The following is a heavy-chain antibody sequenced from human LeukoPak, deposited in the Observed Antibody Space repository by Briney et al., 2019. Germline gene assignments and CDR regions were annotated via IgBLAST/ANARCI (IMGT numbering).Heavy chain of an antibody. D-gene: IGHD3-22*01. J-gene: IGHJ3*02. CDR2: IYTSGST. V-gene: IGHV4-61*02. CDR3: ARGPSYYYDSSGYKRRRGSAFDI. Sequence: SQTLSLTCTVSGNSISSGDYYWSWIRQPAGKGLEWIGRIYTSGSTNYNPSLKSRVTISVDTSKNQFSLKLSSVTAADTAVYYCARGPSYYYDSSGYKRRRGSAFDIWGQGTMVTVSS. CDR1: GNSISSGDYY.